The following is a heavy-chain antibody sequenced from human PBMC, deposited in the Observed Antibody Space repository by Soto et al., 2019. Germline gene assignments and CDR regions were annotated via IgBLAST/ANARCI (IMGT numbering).Heavy chain of an antibody. CDR2: INYRGST. D-gene: IGHD1-26*01. CDR1: GGSINSGDSY. Sequence: QVQLQESGPGLVRPSQTLSLICTVSGGSINSGDSYWNWIRQHPEKGLEWIGYINYRGSTFYNPSLKRRNNLSVGPSKDQFPLKVGSGAAGDTAGFFCSGDAPRGAPYWGQGTLGTGSS. J-gene: IGHJ4*02. CDR3: SGDAPRGAPY. V-gene: IGHV4-31*03.